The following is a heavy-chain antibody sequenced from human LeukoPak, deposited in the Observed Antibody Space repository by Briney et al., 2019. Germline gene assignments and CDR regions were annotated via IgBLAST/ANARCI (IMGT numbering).Heavy chain of an antibody. CDR1: AFTFSSYS. CDR3: AREGPVRVVPAAIDY. CDR2: ISSSSSYI. Sequence: AGGSLRLSCADSAFTFSSYSMKWVRQAPGKGLEWVSSISSSSSYIYYADSVKGRFTISRDNAKNSLYLQMNSLRAEDTAVYYCAREGPVRVVPAAIDYWGQGTLVTVSS. D-gene: IGHD2-2*01. V-gene: IGHV3-21*01. J-gene: IGHJ4*02.